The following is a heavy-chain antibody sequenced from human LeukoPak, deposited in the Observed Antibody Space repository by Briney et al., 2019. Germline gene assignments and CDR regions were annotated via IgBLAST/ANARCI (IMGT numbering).Heavy chain of an antibody. V-gene: IGHV3-48*03. Sequence: PGGSLRLSCAASGFTLSSYEMNWVSQAPGKGLEWGSYISSSGSTIYYADSVKGRFTISRDNAKNSLYLQMNSLRAEDTAVYYCATDEGSGWSPGYYYYGMDVWGQGTTVTVSS. CDR2: ISSSGSTI. D-gene: IGHD6-19*01. CDR1: GFTLSSYE. J-gene: IGHJ6*02. CDR3: ATDEGSGWSPGYYYYGMDV.